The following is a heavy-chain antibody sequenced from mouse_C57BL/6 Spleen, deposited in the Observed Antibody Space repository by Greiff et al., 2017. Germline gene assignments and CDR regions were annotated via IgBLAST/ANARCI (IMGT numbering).Heavy chain of an antibody. CDR1: GYTFTSYW. CDR3: ARLGTGYYFDY. Sequence: QVQLQQPGAELVRPGSSVKLSCKASGYTFTSYWMHWVKQRPIQGLEWIGNIDPSDSETHYNQKFKDKATLTVDKSSSTAYMQLSSLTSADSAVYYCARLGTGYYFDYWGQGTTLTVSS. V-gene: IGHV1-52*01. CDR2: IDPSDSET. D-gene: IGHD4-1*01. J-gene: IGHJ2*01.